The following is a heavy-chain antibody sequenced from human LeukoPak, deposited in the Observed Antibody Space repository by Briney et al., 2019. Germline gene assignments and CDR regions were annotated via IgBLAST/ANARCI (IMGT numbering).Heavy chain of an antibody. CDR3: ARESEYSSSSGIGY. J-gene: IGHJ4*02. Sequence: SETLSLTCTVSGGSISSYYWSWIRQPPGKGLEWIGYIYYSGSTNYNPSLKSRVTISVDTSKNQFSLKLSSVTAADTAVYYCARESEYSSSSGIGYWGQGTLVTVSS. CDR1: GGSISSYY. CDR2: IYYSGST. D-gene: IGHD6-6*01. V-gene: IGHV4-59*01.